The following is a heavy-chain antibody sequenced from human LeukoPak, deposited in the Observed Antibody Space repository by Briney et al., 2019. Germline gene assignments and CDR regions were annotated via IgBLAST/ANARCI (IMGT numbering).Heavy chain of an antibody. V-gene: IGHV1-18*01. Sequence: ASVKVSCKASGDTFINYGISWVRQAPGQGLEWMGWISAYNGNTNTAQRFQGRVTMTTDTSTSAAYMELSSLRSEDTAVYYCAREGSYHYYYYYMDVWGKGTTVTVSS. CDR2: ISAYNGNT. CDR3: AREGSYHYYYYYMDV. J-gene: IGHJ6*03. CDR1: GDTFINYG. D-gene: IGHD2-2*02.